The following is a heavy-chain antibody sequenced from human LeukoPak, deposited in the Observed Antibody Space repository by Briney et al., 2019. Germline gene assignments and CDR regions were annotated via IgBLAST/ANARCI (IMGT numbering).Heavy chain of an antibody. CDR2: ISGSGGST. V-gene: IGHV3-23*01. D-gene: IGHD1-26*01. CDR1: GFTFSSYA. J-gene: IGHJ4*02. Sequence: QAGGSLRLSCAASGFTFSSYAMSWVRQAPGKGLEWVSAISGSGGSTYYADSVKGRFTISRDNSKNTLYLQMNSLRAEDTAVYYCAKDHPLMGRSGSYGLDYWGQGTLVTVSS. CDR3: AKDHPLMGRSGSYGLDY.